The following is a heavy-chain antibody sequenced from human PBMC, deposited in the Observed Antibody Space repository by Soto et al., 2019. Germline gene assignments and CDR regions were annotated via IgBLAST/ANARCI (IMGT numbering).Heavy chain of an antibody. Sequence: SETLSLTCTVSGGSISIGGYYLSWIRQHPGKGLEWIGYIYYSGSTYYNPSLKSRVTISVDTSKNQFSLKLSSVTAADTAVYYCARVGRGYYDYGMDVWGQGTTVTVSS. D-gene: IGHD3-10*01. J-gene: IGHJ6*02. V-gene: IGHV4-31*03. CDR1: GGSISIGGYY. CDR3: ARVGRGYYDYGMDV. CDR2: IYYSGST.